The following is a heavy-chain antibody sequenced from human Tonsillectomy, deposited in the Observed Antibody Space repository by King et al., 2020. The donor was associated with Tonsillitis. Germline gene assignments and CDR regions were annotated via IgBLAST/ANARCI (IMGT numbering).Heavy chain of an antibody. J-gene: IGHJ6*02. V-gene: IGHV1-2*02. CDR1: GYTFTGYY. D-gene: IGHD3-10*01. CDR2: INPNSGGT. Sequence: QLVQSGAEVKMPGASMQVSCKASGYTFTGYYIHWVRQAPGQGLEWMGWINPNSGGTNYAQKFQGRVTMTRDTSTSTGYMELSRLRSDDTAVYYCARGKDDYGSGSAYGLDVWGQGTTVTVSS. CDR3: ARGKDDYGSGSAYGLDV.